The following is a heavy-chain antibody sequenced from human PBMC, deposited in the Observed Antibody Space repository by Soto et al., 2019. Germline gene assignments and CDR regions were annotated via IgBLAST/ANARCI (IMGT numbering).Heavy chain of an antibody. CDR2: ISDYNGNT. J-gene: IGHJ1*01. CDR3: ARDQGWAVDGISLLDYFQH. Sequence: QVQLVQSGAEVKKPRASVKVSCKASGYTFTSYGITWGRQAPGQGLEWLGWISDYNGNTNYSQKLQGRVTMTTDTATSTAYMELRSLRSDDTAVYYCARDQGWAVDGISLLDYFQHWGQGTLVTVSS. CDR1: GYTFTSYG. D-gene: IGHD6-19*01. V-gene: IGHV1-18*01.